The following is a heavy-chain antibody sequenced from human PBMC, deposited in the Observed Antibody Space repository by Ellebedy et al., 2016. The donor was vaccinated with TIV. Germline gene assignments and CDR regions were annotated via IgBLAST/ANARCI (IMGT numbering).Heavy chain of an antibody. J-gene: IGHJ4*02. CDR3: ARLSIVGPWYYDY. Sequence: PGGSLRLSCAASGFTFSSYAMHWVRQAPGKGLEWVAVISYDGSNKYYADSVKGRFTISRENGKNSLYLQMNSLRAEDTAVYYCARLSIVGPWYYDYWGQGTLVTVSA. V-gene: IGHV3-30*14. D-gene: IGHD1-26*01. CDR2: ISYDGSNK. CDR1: GFTFSSYA.